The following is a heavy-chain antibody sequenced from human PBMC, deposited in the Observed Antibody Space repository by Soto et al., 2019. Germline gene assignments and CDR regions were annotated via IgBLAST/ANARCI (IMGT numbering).Heavy chain of an antibody. J-gene: IGHJ3*02. D-gene: IGHD3-16*02. CDR1: GFTFSSYS. V-gene: IGHV3-21*01. Sequence: GGSLRLSCAASGFTFSSYSMNWVRQAPGKGLEWVSSISSSSYIYYADSVKGRFTISRDNAKNSLYLQMNGLRAEDTVVYYCARPYRAVSLDAFDIWGQGTMVTVSS. CDR2: ISSSSYI. CDR3: ARPYRAVSLDAFDI.